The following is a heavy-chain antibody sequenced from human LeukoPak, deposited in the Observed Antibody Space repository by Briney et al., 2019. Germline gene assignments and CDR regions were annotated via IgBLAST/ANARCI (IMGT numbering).Heavy chain of an antibody. V-gene: IGHV3-23*01. J-gene: IGHJ3*01. Sequence: GGSLRLSCAASGFTFSGYAMSWVRQAPGKGLEWASAISGSGGSTFYADSVQGRFTISSDNSKSTLFLQMDSLRAEDTAVYFCAKGRGWPPLFDVWGQGTMVTVSS. CDR2: ISGSGGST. D-gene: IGHD2-15*01. CDR1: GFTFSGYA. CDR3: AKGRGWPPLFDV.